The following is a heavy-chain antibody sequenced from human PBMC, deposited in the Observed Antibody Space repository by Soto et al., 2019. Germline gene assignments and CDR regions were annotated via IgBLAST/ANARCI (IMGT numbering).Heavy chain of an antibody. CDR2: ICPGDSDT. CDR1: GYSFTSYW. CDR3: ASVDLIPGAAEYFQH. Sequence: PGESLKISCKGSGYSFTSYWISWVRQMPGKGLEWMGIICPGDSDTRYSPSFQGQVTISADKSISTAYLQWSSLKASDTAMYYCASVDLIPGAAEYFQHWGQGTXVTVS. V-gene: IGHV5-51*01. D-gene: IGHD7-27*01. J-gene: IGHJ1*01.